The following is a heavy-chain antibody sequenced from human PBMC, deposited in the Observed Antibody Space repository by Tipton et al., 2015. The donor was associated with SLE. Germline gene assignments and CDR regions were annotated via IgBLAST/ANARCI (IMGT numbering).Heavy chain of an antibody. J-gene: IGHJ6*03. V-gene: IGHV4-59*12. CDR1: GVSISDYS. D-gene: IGHD2-8*02. CDR2: FDDGGRS. CDR3: ARVPLVYYYYMDV. Sequence: TLSLTCSVSGVSISDYSWSWIRQPPGKPLDWIGYFDDGGRSVKYNPSLKSRVTISLDTSKNHFSLKLSSVTAADTAVYYCARVPLVYYYYMDVWGKGTTVTVSS.